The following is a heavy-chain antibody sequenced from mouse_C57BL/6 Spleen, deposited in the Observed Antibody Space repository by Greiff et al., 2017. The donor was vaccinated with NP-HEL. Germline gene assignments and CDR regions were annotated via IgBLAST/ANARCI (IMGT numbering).Heavy chain of an antibody. CDR2: LDPENGDT. D-gene: IGHD4-1*01. Sequence: EVMLVESGAELVRPGASVKLSCTASGFNIKDDYMHWVKQRPEQGLEWIGWLDPENGDTEYASKFQGKATITADTSSNTAYLQLSSLTSEDTAVYYCTNWDDYWGQGTTLTVSS. CDR3: TNWDDY. V-gene: IGHV14-4*01. J-gene: IGHJ2*01. CDR1: GFNIKDDY.